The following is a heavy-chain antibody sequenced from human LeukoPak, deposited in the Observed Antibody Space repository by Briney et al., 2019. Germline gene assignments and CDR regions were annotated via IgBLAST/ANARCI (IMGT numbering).Heavy chain of an antibody. V-gene: IGHV3-53*04. J-gene: IGHJ4*02. D-gene: IGHD3-16*02. CDR1: GFTVSSNY. CDR2: IYSGGST. Sequence: GGSLRLSCAASGFTVSSNYMSWVRQAPGKGLEWVSVIYSGGSTYYADSVKGRFTISRHNFKNTLYLQMNSLRAEDTAVYYCARGPRYDYVWGSYRQEYYYFDYWGQGTLVTVSS. CDR3: ARGPRYDYVWGSYRQEYYYFDY.